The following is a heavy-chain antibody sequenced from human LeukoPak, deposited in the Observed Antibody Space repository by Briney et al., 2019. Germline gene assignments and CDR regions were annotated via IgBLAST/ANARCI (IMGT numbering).Heavy chain of an antibody. CDR3: AKVRDTGYSSGWYDY. D-gene: IGHD6-19*01. Sequence: PGGSLRLSCAASGFTFSSYGVHWVRQAPGKGLERVAFIRYDGSNKYYADSVKGRFTISRDNSKNTLYPQMNSLRAEDTAVYYCAKVRDTGYSSGWYDYWGQGTLVTVSS. CDR1: GFTFSSYG. J-gene: IGHJ4*02. V-gene: IGHV3-30*02. CDR2: IRYDGSNK.